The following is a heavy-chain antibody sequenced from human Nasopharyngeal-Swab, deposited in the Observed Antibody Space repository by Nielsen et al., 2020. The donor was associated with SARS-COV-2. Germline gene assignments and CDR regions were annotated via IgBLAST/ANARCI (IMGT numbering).Heavy chain of an antibody. J-gene: IGHJ6*02. CDR2: INHSGST. Sequence: LETLSLTCAVYGWSFSGYYWSWIRQPPGKGLEWIGEINHSGSTNYNPSLKSRVTISVDTSKNQFSLKLSSVTAADTAVYYCASPYCSSTSCYYYYGMDVWGQGTTVTVSS. CDR3: ASPYCSSTSCYYYYGMDV. CDR1: GWSFSGYY. D-gene: IGHD2-2*01. V-gene: IGHV4-34*01.